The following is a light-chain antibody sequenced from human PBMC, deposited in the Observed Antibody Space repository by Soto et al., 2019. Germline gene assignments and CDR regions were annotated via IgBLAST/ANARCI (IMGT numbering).Light chain of an antibody. Sequence: QSALTQPASVSGSPGQSITVSCTGTSSDVGAYDYVSWYQHHPGKAPKLIIYEVTNRPSGVSNRFSGSKSGNTASLTISGLQAEDEADYYCNSYTRSTKYVFGIGTKVTV. J-gene: IGLJ1*01. CDR2: EVT. CDR3: NSYTRSTKYV. V-gene: IGLV2-14*01. CDR1: SSDVGAYDY.